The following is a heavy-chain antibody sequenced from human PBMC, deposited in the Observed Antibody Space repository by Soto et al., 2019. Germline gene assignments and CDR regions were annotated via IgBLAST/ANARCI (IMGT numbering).Heavy chain of an antibody. J-gene: IGHJ4*02. CDR3: ARTCSGGTCSFDY. D-gene: IGHD2-15*01. Sequence: GGSLRFSCAASGVTCSSYAMHWVRQAPGKGLEYVSAVSSNGGSTYYADSVKGRFTISRDNSENTLYLQMNSLRAEDTAVYYCARTCSGGTCSFDYWGQGTLVTVSS. CDR2: VSSNGGST. CDR1: GVTCSSYA. V-gene: IGHV3-64*04.